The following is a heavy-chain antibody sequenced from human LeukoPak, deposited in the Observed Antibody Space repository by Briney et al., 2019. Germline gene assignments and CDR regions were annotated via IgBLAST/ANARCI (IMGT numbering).Heavy chain of an antibody. CDR3: AGGMDDILTGYRGVPTDNWFDP. CDR1: GYTFTSYG. Sequence: ASVKVSCKASGYTFTSYGISWVRQASGQGLEWMGWISAYNGNTNYAQKLQGRVTMTTDTSTSTAYMELRSLRSEDTAVYYCAGGMDDILTGYRGVPTDNWFDPWGQGTLVTVSS. J-gene: IGHJ5*02. D-gene: IGHD3-9*01. CDR2: ISAYNGNT. V-gene: IGHV1-18*01.